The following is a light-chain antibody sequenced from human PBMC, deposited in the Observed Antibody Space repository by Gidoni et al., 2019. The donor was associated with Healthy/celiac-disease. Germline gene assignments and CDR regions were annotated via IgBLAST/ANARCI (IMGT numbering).Light chain of an antibody. J-gene: IGLJ1*01. CDR3: AAWDDSLSGFSV. CDR1: SSNNGSNY. Sequence: QSVLTQPPSASGTPGQRVTISCSGSSSNNGSNYVYWYQQLPGTAPKLLIYRNNQRPSGVPDRFSGSKSGTSASLAIIGLRSEDEADYYCAAWDDSLSGFSVFGTGTKFTVL. V-gene: IGLV1-47*01. CDR2: RNN.